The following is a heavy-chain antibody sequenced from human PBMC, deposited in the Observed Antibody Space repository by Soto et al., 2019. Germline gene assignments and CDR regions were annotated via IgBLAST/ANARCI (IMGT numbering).Heavy chain of an antibody. J-gene: IGHJ6*02. CDR3: TPIVGATHYYYGMDV. D-gene: IGHD1-26*01. Sequence: GGSLSLSCAASGFTFSNAWMNWVRQAPGKGLEWVGRIKSKTDGGTTDYAAPVKGRFTISRDDSKNTLYLQMNSLKTEDTAVYYCTPIVGATHYYYGMDVWGQGTTVTVSS. CDR2: IKSKTDGGTT. V-gene: IGHV3-15*07. CDR1: GFTFSNAW.